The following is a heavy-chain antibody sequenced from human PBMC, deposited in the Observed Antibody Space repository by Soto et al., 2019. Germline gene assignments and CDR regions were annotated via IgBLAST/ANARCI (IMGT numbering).Heavy chain of an antibody. J-gene: IGHJ6*03. Sequence: QVQLQQWGAGLLKPSETLSLTCAVYGGSFSGYYWSWIRQPPGKGLEWIGEINHSGSTNYNPSLKSRVTISVDTSKNQFSLKLSSVTAADTAVYYCARATNKLGPSFPKYYYMDVWGKGTTVTVSS. CDR3: ARATNKLGPSFPKYYYMDV. D-gene: IGHD7-27*01. V-gene: IGHV4-34*01. CDR2: INHSGST. CDR1: GGSFSGYY.